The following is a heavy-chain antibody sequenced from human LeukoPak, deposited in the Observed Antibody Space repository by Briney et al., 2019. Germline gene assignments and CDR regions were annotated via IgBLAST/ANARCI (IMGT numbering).Heavy chain of an antibody. Sequence: SETLSLTCAVYGGSFSGYYWSWIRQPPGKGLEWIGEINHSGSTNYNPSLKSRVTISVDTSKNQFSLKLSSVTAADTAVYYCARALRRYFDWLSLVYYYYGMDVWGQGTTVTVSS. CDR1: GGSFSGYY. J-gene: IGHJ6*02. CDR3: ARALRRYFDWLSLVYYYYGMDV. V-gene: IGHV4-34*01. CDR2: INHSGST. D-gene: IGHD3-9*01.